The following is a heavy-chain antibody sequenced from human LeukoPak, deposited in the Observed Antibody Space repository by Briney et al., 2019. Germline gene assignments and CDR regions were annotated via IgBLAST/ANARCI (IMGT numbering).Heavy chain of an antibody. D-gene: IGHD6-13*01. Sequence: PGGSLRLSCAVSGFTFSSYGMHWVRQAPGKGLEWVAVIWYDGSNKYYADSVKGRFTISRDNSKNTLYLQMNSLRAEDTAVYYCARAYSSSWTVVGYWGQGTLVTVSS. J-gene: IGHJ4*02. CDR2: IWYDGSNK. CDR1: GFTFSSYG. V-gene: IGHV3-33*01. CDR3: ARAYSSSWTVVGY.